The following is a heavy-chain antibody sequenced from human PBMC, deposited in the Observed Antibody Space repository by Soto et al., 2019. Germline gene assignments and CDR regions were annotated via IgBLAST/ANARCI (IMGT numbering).Heavy chain of an antibody. CDR1: GFTFCSYA. J-gene: IGHJ6*02. Sequence: LSCAASGFTFCSYAMHWVRQASGKGLAWVAVISYDGSNKYYADSVKGRFTISRDNSKNTPYQQMNSLRAEDTAVYYGASDECYRSGSYDFYYFGMDVWGQGTTVTVSS. CDR2: ISYDGSNK. V-gene: IGHV3-30-3*01. CDR3: ASDECYRSGSYDFYYFGMDV. D-gene: IGHD3-10*01.